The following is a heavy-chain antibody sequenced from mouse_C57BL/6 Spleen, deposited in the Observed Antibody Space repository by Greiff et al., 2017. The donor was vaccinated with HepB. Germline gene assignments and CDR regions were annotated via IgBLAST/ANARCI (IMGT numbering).Heavy chain of an antibody. V-gene: IGHV5-6*01. J-gene: IGHJ2*01. CDR1: GFTFSSYG. D-gene: IGHD5-1*01. CDR2: ISSGGSYT. CDR3: ARQGSNSFDY. Sequence: EVQLQESGGDLVKPGGSLKLSCAASGFTFSSYGMSWVRQTPDKRLEWVATISSGGSYTYYPDSVKGRFTISRDNAKNTLYLQMSSLKSEDTAMYYCARQGSNSFDYWGQGTTLTVSS.